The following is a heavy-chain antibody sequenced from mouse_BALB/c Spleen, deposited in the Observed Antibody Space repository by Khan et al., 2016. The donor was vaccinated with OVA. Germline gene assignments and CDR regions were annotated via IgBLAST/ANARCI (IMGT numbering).Heavy chain of an antibody. J-gene: IGHJ3*01. CDR3: ARGGYGNYGAY. V-gene: IGHV1-7*01. CDR1: GYTFTTYW. Sequence: QVQLQQSGAELAKPGASVKMSCKASGYTFTTYWIHWVKQRPGQGLEWIGYINPSTGYTEYNQKLKDKATLTADKSSSTAYMQLSSLTSEDSAVYYGARGGYGNYGAYWGQGTLVTVSA. CDR2: INPSTGYT. D-gene: IGHD2-10*02.